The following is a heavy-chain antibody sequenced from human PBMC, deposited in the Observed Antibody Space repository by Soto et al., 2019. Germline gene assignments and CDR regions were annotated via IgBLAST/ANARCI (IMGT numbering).Heavy chain of an antibody. V-gene: IGHV5-10-1*01. J-gene: IGHJ6*02. CDR1: GYSFTSYW. CDR2: IDPSDSYT. Sequence: GASLKISCKGSGYSFTSYWISWVRQMPGKGLEWMGRIDPSDSYTNYSPSFQGHVTISADKSISTAYLQWSSLKASDTAMYYCARRALPDYYYYYGMDVLGQGTTVTVSS. CDR3: ARRALPDYYYYYGMDV.